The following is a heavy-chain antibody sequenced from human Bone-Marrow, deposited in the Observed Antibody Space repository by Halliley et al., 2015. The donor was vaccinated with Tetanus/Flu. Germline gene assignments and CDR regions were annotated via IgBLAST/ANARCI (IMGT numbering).Heavy chain of an antibody. CDR1: GFTSTRFG. D-gene: IGHD2-2*02. CDR3: TTDRTWSPIDH. CDR2: VSYDGNNK. Sequence: AASGFTSTRFGMHWVRQAPGKGLEWVSVVSYDGNNKYYADSVKGRFTISRDNSKNMMFLQMNSLRAEDTAVYYCTTDRTWSPIDHWGQGTLVTVSS. V-gene: IGHV3-30*03. J-gene: IGHJ4*02.